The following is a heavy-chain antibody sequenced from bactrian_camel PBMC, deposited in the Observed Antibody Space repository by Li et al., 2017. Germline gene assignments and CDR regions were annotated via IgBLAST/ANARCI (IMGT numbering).Heavy chain of an antibody. CDR3: AADPRFSYCTADYFTDTRDFNY. Sequence: HVQLVESGGGSVEAGGSLRLSCTPDGYYYCMAWFRQVPGKGREAVAAADADRRTIYGDFVEGRFTIDRDNARNILYLRKHDLKPEDTAMYYCAADPRFSYCTADYFTDTRDFNYWGQGTQVTVS. CDR2: ADADRRT. D-gene: IGHD3*01. CDR1: GYYYC. J-gene: IGHJ6*01. V-gene: IGHV3S53*01.